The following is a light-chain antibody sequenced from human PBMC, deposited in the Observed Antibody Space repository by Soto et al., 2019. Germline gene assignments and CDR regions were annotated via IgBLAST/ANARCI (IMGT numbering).Light chain of an antibody. V-gene: IGKV1-5*01. CDR2: DAS. CDR3: QQYETFSGT. Sequence: DIQMTQTPSSLSASVGDRVTVTCRASQSVSGWLAWYQQKPGEAPKLLIYDASALPRGVPSRFSGSGSGTKFTLTIASLQPDDFATYYCQQYETFSGTFGPGTKVDIK. CDR1: QSVSGW. J-gene: IGKJ1*01.